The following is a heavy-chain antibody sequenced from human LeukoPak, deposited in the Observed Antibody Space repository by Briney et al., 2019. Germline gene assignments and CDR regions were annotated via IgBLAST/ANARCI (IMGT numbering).Heavy chain of an antibody. D-gene: IGHD1-26*01. CDR2: IYYSGST. CDR1: GGSISSSSYY. Sequence: SETLSLTCTVSGGSISSSSYYWGWIRQPPGKGLEWIGSIYYSGSTYYNPSLKSRVTISVDTSKNQFSLKLSSVTAADAAVYYCARHARGAWGDYYYYYMDVWGKGTTVTISS. J-gene: IGHJ6*03. V-gene: IGHV4-39*01. CDR3: ARHARGAWGDYYYYYMDV.